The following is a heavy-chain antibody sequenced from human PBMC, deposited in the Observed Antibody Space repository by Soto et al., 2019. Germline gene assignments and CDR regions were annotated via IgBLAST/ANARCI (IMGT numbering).Heavy chain of an antibody. J-gene: IGHJ5*02. CDR1: GYTFTSYA. CDR2: INAGNGNT. D-gene: IGHD3-16*01. Sequence: QVQLVQSGAXXXXPGASVXXXXKASGYTFTSYAMHWVRQAPGQRLEWMGWINAGNGNTKYSQKFQGRVTITRDTSASTAYMELSSLRSEDTAVYYCARGYGGPIGWFDPWGQGTLVTVSS. V-gene: IGHV1-3*01. CDR3: ARGYGGPIGWFDP.